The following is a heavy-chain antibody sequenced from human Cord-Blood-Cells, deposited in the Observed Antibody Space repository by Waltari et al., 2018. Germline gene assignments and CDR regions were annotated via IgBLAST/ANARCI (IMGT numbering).Heavy chain of an antibody. Sequence: EVQLVESGGGLVQPGGSLRLSCAASGFTFSSYWMHWVRQAPGKGLVWVSRNNSDGISTSYADSVKGRFTISRDNAKNTLYLQMNSLRAEDTAVYYCTRDYGDAFDIWGQGTMVTVSS. J-gene: IGHJ3*02. V-gene: IGHV3-74*01. CDR3: TRDYGDAFDI. CDR2: NNSDGIST. D-gene: IGHD4-17*01. CDR1: GFTFSSYW.